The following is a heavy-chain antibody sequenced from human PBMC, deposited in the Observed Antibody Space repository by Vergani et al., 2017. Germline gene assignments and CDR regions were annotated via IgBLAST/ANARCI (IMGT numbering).Heavy chain of an antibody. Sequence: EVQLVESGGGLVQPGGSLRLSCAASGFTVSSNYMSWVRQAPGKGLEWVSVIYIGGSTYYADSVKGRFTISRDNSKNTLYLQMNSLRAEDTAVYYCARHPRGGYNWFDPWGQGTLVTVSS. CDR3: ARHPRGGYNWFDP. CDR1: GFTVSSNY. V-gene: IGHV3-66*02. CDR2: IYIGGST. J-gene: IGHJ5*02. D-gene: IGHD3-10*01.